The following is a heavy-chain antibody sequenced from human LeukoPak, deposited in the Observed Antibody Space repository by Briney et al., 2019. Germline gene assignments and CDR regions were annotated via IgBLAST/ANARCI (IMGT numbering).Heavy chain of an antibody. D-gene: IGHD3-22*01. V-gene: IGHV1-18*01. Sequence: ASVKVSCKASGYTFTSYGISWVRQAPGQGLEWMGWISAYNGNTNYAQKLQGRVTMTTDTSTSTAYMELRSLRSDDTAVYYCARESLSDSTMIGGFDYWGQGTLVTVSS. CDR1: GYTFTSYG. CDR2: ISAYNGNT. J-gene: IGHJ4*02. CDR3: ARESLSDSTMIGGFDY.